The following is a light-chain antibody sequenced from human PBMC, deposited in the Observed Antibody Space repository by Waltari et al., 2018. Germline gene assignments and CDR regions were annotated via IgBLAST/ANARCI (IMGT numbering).Light chain of an antibody. Sequence: DIVMTQSPESLAVSLGERATINCKSSQSVLHSSNDRNYLVWYQQKPGQPPKVLIYWASTREFGVPDRFSGSGSGTDFTLTISNLQPEDVAIYYFQQYYSPPLTFGGGTKVEIK. J-gene: IGKJ4*01. CDR3: QQYYSPPLT. V-gene: IGKV4-1*01. CDR1: QSVLHSSNDRNY. CDR2: WAS.